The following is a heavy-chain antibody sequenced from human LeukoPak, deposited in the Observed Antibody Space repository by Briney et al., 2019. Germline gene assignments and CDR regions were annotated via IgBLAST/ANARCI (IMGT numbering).Heavy chain of an antibody. CDR2: IRSKANSYAT. V-gene: IGHV3-73*01. CDR3: TRASVVAASFDY. D-gene: IGHD2-15*01. Sequence: GGSLRLSCAASGFTFDDYAMHWVRQASGKGLEWVGRIRSKANSYATAYAASVKGRFTISRDDSKNTAYLQMNSLKTEDTAVYYCTRASVVAASFDYWGQGTLVTVSS. J-gene: IGHJ4*02. CDR1: GFTFDDYA.